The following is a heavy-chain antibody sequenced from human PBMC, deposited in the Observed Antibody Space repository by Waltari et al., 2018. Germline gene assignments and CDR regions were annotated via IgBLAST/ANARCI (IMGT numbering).Heavy chain of an antibody. V-gene: IGHV3-7*01. Sequence: EVQLVESGGGLVQPGGSLRLSCEGSGFAFSNCWVSWVRQTPGKGVGWVAIIKQDGSEKHYMDSVKGRFTISRDNAKNSLYLQLNSLRADDTAVYYCVRGRGWIFDYWGQGTLVTVAS. CDR1: GFAFSNCW. D-gene: IGHD5-12*01. CDR2: IKQDGSEK. J-gene: IGHJ4*02. CDR3: VRGRGWIFDY.